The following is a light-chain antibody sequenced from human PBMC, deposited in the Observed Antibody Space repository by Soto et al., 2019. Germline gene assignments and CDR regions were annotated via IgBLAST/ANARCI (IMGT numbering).Light chain of an antibody. CDR2: AAS. V-gene: IGKV1-27*01. J-gene: IGKJ1*01. CDR3: QRYNGAPRT. CDR1: QGIRNY. Sequence: DVQMTQSPSSLSASVGDRVTITCRARQGIRNYVAWYQQKPGKVPKLLIYAASTLQSGVPSRFSGSGSETEFTLTISSLQPEDFGTYYCQRYNGAPRTFGQGTKV.